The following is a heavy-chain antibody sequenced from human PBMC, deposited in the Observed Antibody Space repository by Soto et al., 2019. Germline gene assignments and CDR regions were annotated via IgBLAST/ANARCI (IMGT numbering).Heavy chain of an antibody. Sequence: EVQLLESGGGLIQPRGSLRLSCAASGFTVSSNYMSWVRQAPGKGLEWVSVIYSGGSTYYADSVKGRFTISRDNSKNTLYLQMNSLRAEDTAVYYCARDRVESGYPEYFQHWGQGTLVTVSS. CDR3: ARDRVESGYPEYFQH. D-gene: IGHD3-22*01. CDR2: IYSGGST. J-gene: IGHJ1*01. CDR1: GFTVSSNY. V-gene: IGHV3-53*01.